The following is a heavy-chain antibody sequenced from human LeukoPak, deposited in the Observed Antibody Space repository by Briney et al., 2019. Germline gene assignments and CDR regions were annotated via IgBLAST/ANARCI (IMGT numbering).Heavy chain of an antibody. V-gene: IGHV3-23*01. CDR3: AKSQGSSGWYNYYYGMDV. Sequence: GGSLRLSCTASGFTFSSYAMSWVRQAPGKGLEWVSAISGSGGSTYYADSVKGRFTISRDNSKNTLYLQMNSLRAEDTAVYYCAKSQGSSGWYNYYYGMDVWGQGTTVTVSS. CDR2: ISGSGGST. CDR1: GFTFSSYA. D-gene: IGHD6-19*01. J-gene: IGHJ6*02.